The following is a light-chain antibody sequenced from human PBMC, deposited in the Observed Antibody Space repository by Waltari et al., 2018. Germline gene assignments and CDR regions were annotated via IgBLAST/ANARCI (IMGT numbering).Light chain of an antibody. CDR1: SSNIGSNY. V-gene: IGLV1-47*01. J-gene: IGLJ3*02. Sequence: QSVLTQPPSASGTPGQRVTISCSGRSSNIGSNYVYWYQHVPGAAPKLLIYRNKRRPSGVPDRFSGSKSGTSASLAIRGLRSEDEADYYCAAWDDSLSRWLLGGGTKLTVL. CDR3: AAWDDSLSRWL. CDR2: RNK.